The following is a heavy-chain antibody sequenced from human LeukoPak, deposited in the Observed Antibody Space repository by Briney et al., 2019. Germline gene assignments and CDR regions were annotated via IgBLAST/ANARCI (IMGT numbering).Heavy chain of an antibody. J-gene: IGHJ5*01. Sequence: GSLRLSCAASGFTFSSYTMNWVRQAPGKGLEWVSSISSSGGDIYYADSVKGRFTISRDNSKNSLYLQMNSLRAEDTAVYYCARDPWDSSGWYALDSWGQGNLVTVSS. CDR2: ISSSGGDI. CDR1: GFTFSSYT. CDR3: ARDPWDSSGWYALDS. D-gene: IGHD6-19*01. V-gene: IGHV3-21*01.